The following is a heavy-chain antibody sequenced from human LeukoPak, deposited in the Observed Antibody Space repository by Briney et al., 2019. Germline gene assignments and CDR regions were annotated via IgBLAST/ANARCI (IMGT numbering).Heavy chain of an antibody. V-gene: IGHV1-24*01. D-gene: IGHD2-15*01. Sequence: ASVKVSCKVSGYTLTELSMHWVRQAPGKGLEWMGGFDPEDGETIYAQKFQGRVTMTEDTSTDTAYMELSSLRSEDTAVYYCALGYCSGGSCYSAWFDPWGQGTLVTASS. CDR1: GYTLTELS. CDR2: FDPEDGET. J-gene: IGHJ5*02. CDR3: ALGYCSGGSCYSAWFDP.